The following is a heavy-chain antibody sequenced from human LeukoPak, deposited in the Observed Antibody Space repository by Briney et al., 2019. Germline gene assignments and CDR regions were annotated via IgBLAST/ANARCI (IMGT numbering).Heavy chain of an antibody. D-gene: IGHD5-12*01. CDR1: GYTFTNYG. Sequence: ASVKVSCKASGYTFTNYGIRWLRQAPGQGLAWMGWISGYNGNTNYAQKSQGRVTMTTDTSTNAAHMELRSLRSDDTAVYYCARDCGYQCLFDYWGQGTLVTVSS. CDR3: ARDCGYQCLFDY. CDR2: ISGYNGNT. J-gene: IGHJ4*02. V-gene: IGHV1-18*01.